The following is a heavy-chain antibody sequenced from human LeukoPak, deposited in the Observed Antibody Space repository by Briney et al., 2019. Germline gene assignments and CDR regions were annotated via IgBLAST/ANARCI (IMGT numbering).Heavy chain of an antibody. CDR2: IKQDGSDK. D-gene: IGHD2-2*02. CDR3: AKDFAIGYCSSTSCYTTGVFQH. Sequence: GGSLRLSCAASGFTFSTYWMSWVRQAPGRGLEWVANIKQDGSDKNCVDSVKGRLTISRDNSKNTLYLQMNSLRAEDTAVYYCAKDFAIGYCSSTSCYTTGVFQHWGQGTLVTVSS. V-gene: IGHV3-7*03. CDR1: GFTFSTYW. J-gene: IGHJ1*01.